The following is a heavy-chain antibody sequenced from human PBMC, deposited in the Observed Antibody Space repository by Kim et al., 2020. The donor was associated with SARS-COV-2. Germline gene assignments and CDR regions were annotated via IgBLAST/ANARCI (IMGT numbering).Heavy chain of an antibody. V-gene: IGHV1-18*04. D-gene: IGHD3-10*01. CDR1: GYTFINYG. J-gene: IGHJ4*02. CDR3: ARDQRTFGELKVTDH. Sequence: ASVKVSCKASGYTFINYGISWVRQAPGQGLEWMGWISAYNGNTEDAQKFQGRVTLTTDTSTTTAYLELRSLRSDDTALYYCARDQRTFGELKVTDHWGQGTLVTVSS. CDR2: ISAYNGNT.